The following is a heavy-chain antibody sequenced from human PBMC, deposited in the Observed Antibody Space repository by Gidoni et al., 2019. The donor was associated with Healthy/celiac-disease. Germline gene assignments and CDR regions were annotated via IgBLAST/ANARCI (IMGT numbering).Heavy chain of an antibody. D-gene: IGHD2-21*01. Sequence: EVQLLESGGGLVQPGGSLRLSCAASGFPFSSYAMSWVRQAPGKGLEWVSAISGSGGSKYYADSVKGRFTISRDNSKNTLYLQMNSLRAEDTAVYYCAKDLFSFPDYYYMDVWGKGTTVTVSS. V-gene: IGHV3-23*01. CDR2: ISGSGGSK. CDR3: AKDLFSFPDYYYMDV. CDR1: GFPFSSYA. J-gene: IGHJ6*03.